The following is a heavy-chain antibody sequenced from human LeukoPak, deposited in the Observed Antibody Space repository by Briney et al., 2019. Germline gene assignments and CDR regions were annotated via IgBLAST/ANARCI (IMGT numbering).Heavy chain of an antibody. Sequence: GSLRLSCAASGFTFSSYGMHWVRQAPGKGLEWVAVIPYDGSNKYYADSVKGRFTISRDNSKNTLYLQMNSLRAEDAAVYYCAKDVAAAGMGDGMDVWGQGTTVTVSS. D-gene: IGHD6-13*01. CDR2: IPYDGSNK. V-gene: IGHV3-30*18. J-gene: IGHJ6*02. CDR3: AKDVAAAGMGDGMDV. CDR1: GFTFSSYG.